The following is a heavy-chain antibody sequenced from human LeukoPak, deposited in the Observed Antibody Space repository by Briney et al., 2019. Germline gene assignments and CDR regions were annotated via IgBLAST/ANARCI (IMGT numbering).Heavy chain of an antibody. CDR2: ISGSGGST. V-gene: IGHV3-23*01. Sequence: PGGSLILSCAASGFTFTSYAMSWVRQAPGKGLEWVSAISGSGGSTYYADSVKGRFTISRDNSKNTLYLQMNSLRAEDTAVYYCAKPRPSYSSSWYDHWGQGTLVTVSS. J-gene: IGHJ5*02. CDR1: GFTFTSYA. D-gene: IGHD6-13*01. CDR3: AKPRPSYSSSWYDH.